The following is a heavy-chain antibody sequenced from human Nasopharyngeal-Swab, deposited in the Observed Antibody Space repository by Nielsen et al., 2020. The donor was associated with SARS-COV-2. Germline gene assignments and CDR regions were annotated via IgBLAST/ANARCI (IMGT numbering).Heavy chain of an antibody. D-gene: IGHD3-22*01. CDR3: ARYTHYYDSSAYPRWGYAFDI. CDR1: GGTFSSYA. Sequence: SVKVSCKASGGTFSSYAISWVRQAPGQGLEWMGGIIPIFGTANYAQKFQGRVTITADESTSTAYMELSSLRSEGTAVYSCARYTHYYDSSAYPRWGYAFDIWGQGTMVTVSS. J-gene: IGHJ3*02. V-gene: IGHV1-69*13. CDR2: IIPIFGTA.